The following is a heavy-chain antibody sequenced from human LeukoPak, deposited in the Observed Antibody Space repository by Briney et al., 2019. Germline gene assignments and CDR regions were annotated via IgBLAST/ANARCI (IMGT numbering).Heavy chain of an antibody. J-gene: IGHJ4*02. V-gene: IGHV3-48*02. D-gene: IGHD6-13*01. CDR3: ARDSNWSFDY. Sequence: GGSLRLSCAASGFTFSSYSVNWVRQAPGKGLEWVSYIRSSSSAIYYAESVKGRFTISRDNAKNSLYLQMNSLRDEDTAVYYCARDSNWSFDYWGQGTLVTVSS. CDR1: GFTFSSYS. CDR2: IRSSSSAI.